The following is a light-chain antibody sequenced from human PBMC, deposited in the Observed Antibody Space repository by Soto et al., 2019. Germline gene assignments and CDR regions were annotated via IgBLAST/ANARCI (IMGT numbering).Light chain of an antibody. CDR2: GAS. CDR3: QQYNNWPPLT. J-gene: IGKJ4*01. Sequence: EIVMTQSPATLSVSPWERATLSCMASQSVSSNLAWYQQKPGQAPRLLIYGASTRATGIPARFSGSGSGTEFTLTISSLQSEDFAVYSCQQYNNWPPLTFGGGTKVDI. V-gene: IGKV3-15*01. CDR1: QSVSSN.